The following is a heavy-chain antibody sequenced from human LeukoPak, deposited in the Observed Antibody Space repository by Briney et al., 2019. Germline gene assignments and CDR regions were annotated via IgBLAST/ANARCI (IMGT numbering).Heavy chain of an antibody. J-gene: IGHJ4*02. V-gene: IGHV1-18*01. CDR2: ISAYNGDA. CDR3: ARDMAIPPALPLVGPGLDY. Sequence: GASVKVSCKASGYSFTSNGISWVRQAPGQGLEWMGWISAYNGDANYAQRLQGRVTMTTDTSTSTAYMELRSLRSDDTAVYYCARDMAIPPALPLVGPGLDYWGQGTLVTVSS. D-gene: IGHD6-6*01. CDR1: GYSFTSNG.